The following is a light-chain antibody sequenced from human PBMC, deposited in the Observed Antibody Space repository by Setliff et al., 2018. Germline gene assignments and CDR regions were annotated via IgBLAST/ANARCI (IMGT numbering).Light chain of an antibody. CDR1: SSDVGSYNL. CDR3: CSHTISSTRV. J-gene: IGLJ1*01. Sequence: QSALAQPASVSGSPGQSITISCTGTSSDVGSYNLVSWYQQHPGKAPKLMIYNVGNRPSGVSNRFSGSESGNTASLTISGLQAEDEADYYCCSHTISSTRVFGTGTKVTVL. V-gene: IGLV2-14*02. CDR2: NVG.